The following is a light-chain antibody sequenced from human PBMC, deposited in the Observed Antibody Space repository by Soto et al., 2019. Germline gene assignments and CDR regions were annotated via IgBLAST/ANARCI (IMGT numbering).Light chain of an antibody. Sequence: QPVLTQSPSASASLGASVKLTCTLSSGHSSYAIAWHQQQPEKGPRYLMKLNSDGSHSKGDRIPDRFSGSSSGAERYLTISSLQSEDEADYYCKTWGTGIQVFGGGTKLTVL. CDR1: SGHSSYA. J-gene: IGLJ3*02. V-gene: IGLV4-69*01. CDR3: KTWGTGIQV. CDR2: LNSDGSH.